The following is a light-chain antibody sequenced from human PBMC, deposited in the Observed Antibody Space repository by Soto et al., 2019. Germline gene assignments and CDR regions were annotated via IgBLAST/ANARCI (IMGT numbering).Light chain of an antibody. CDR2: GAS. J-gene: IGKJ3*01. V-gene: IGKV3-20*01. CDR1: QSFSSSY. Sequence: EIVLTQSPGTLSLSPGERATLSCRASQSFSSSYLAWYQQKPDQAPRLLIYGASGRATGIPDRFSGSGSGTDFTLTISSLEAEDFAVYYCQHYGSALFTFGPGTKVDVK. CDR3: QHYGSALFT.